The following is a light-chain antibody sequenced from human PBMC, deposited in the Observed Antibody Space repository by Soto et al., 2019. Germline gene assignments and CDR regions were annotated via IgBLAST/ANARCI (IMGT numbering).Light chain of an antibody. Sequence: DIQMTQSPSTLSASVGDRVTITCRASQNINFYLAWYQQKPGKAPQILLFDVSRLARGFPSRFSGSGSGTEFTLTISSLQPDDFATYYCQQYNSYSSWTFGLGTKVDIK. CDR3: QQYNSYSSWT. CDR1: QNINFY. V-gene: IGKV1-5*01. CDR2: DVS. J-gene: IGKJ1*01.